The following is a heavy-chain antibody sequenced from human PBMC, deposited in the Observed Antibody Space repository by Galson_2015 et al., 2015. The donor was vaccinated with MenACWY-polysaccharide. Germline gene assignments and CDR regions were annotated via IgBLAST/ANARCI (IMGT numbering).Heavy chain of an antibody. CDR1: GLTFSRLW. CDR3: ARVNSGTFLGDAFDI. Sequence: SLRPPCAASGLTFSRLWMTWVRQAPGKGLERVASIKADGSERYYVDSVKGRFTISRDNAKESLYLQMNSLRVEDTAVYYCARVNSGTFLGDAFDIWGQGTMVTVSS. D-gene: IGHD1-26*01. CDR2: IKADGSER. V-gene: IGHV3-7*01. J-gene: IGHJ3*02.